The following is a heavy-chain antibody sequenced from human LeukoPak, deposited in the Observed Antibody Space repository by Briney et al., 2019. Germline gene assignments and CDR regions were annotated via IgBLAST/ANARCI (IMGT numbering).Heavy chain of an antibody. Sequence: GGSLRLSCAASGFTFSSYVMHWVRQAPGKGLEWVSAISDNGDDTKYAASVKGRFTISRDNSKNTLYLQMNNLRVEDTAIYYCGRDWKLDYWGQGTLVTVSS. CDR2: ISDNGDDT. CDR3: GRDWKLDY. D-gene: IGHD1-1*01. V-gene: IGHV3-23*01. CDR1: GFTFSSYV. J-gene: IGHJ4*02.